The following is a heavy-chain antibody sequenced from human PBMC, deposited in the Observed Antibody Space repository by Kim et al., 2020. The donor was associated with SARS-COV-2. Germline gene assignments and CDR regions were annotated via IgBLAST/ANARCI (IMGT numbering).Heavy chain of an antibody. CDR1: GYTFTSYG. CDR3: ARGNKWELHYYYGMDV. CDR2: ISAYNGNT. J-gene: IGHJ6*02. V-gene: IGHV1-18*01. D-gene: IGHD1-26*01. Sequence: ASVKVSCKASGYTFTSYGISWVRQAPGQGLEWMGWISAYNGNTNYAQKLQGRVTMTTDTSTSTAYMELRSLRSDDTAVYYCARGNKWELHYYYGMDVWGQGTTVTVSS.